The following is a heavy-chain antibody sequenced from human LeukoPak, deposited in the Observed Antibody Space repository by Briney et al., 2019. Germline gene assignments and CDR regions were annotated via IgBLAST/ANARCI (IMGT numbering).Heavy chain of an antibody. J-gene: IGHJ6*02. D-gene: IGHD1-14*01. CDR3: AAGNKAFVRSYYYGMDV. CDR2: ISSSGSTI. V-gene: IGHV3-48*03. Sequence: GGSLRLSCAASGFTFSSYEMNWVRQAPGKGLEWVSYISSSGSTIYYADSVKGRFTISRHNSRNTLYLQMNSLRPEDTAVYYCAAGNKAFVRSYYYGMDVWGQGTTVTVSS. CDR1: GFTFSSYE.